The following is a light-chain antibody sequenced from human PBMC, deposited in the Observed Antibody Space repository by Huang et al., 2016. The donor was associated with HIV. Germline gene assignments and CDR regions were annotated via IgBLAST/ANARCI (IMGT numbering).Light chain of an antibody. CDR2: AAS. J-gene: IGKJ5*01. CDR1: QDISNY. CDR3: QQYDTYPHT. Sequence: AIRITQSPSSLSASTGDRVTITCRASQDISNYLAWYQQKPGEAPKLLIFAASTLQSGVPSRFSGGGSGTDFTLTINCLQSEDLATYFCQQYDTYPHTVGQGTRVEIK. V-gene: IGKV1-8*01.